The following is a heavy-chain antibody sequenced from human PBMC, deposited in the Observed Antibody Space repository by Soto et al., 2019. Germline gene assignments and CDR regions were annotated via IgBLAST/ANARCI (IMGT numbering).Heavy chain of an antibody. Sequence: ASVKVSCKASGYTFPSYGISWVRQAPGQGLEWMGWISAYNGNTNYAQKLQGRVTMTTDTSTSTAYMELRSLRSDDTAVYYCARDMYSSGWYGNWFDPWGQGTLVTVSS. CDR1: GYTFPSYG. V-gene: IGHV1-18*01. J-gene: IGHJ5*02. D-gene: IGHD6-19*01. CDR2: ISAYNGNT. CDR3: ARDMYSSGWYGNWFDP.